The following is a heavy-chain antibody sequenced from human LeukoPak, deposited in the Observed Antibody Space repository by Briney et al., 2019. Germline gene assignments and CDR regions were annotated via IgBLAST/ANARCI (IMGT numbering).Heavy chain of an antibody. CDR2: TSTSVPT. D-gene: IGHD3-10*01. CDR1: GVSTSSGY. Sequence: SETLSLTCIVSGVSTSSGYWSWIRQPAGKGLEWMGHTSTSVPTYYNPSLKSRVTMSLDTSENHFSLKLNSVTAADTAVYYCARGYGSGSHSTWGQGTLVTVSS. CDR3: ARGYGSGSHST. V-gene: IGHV4-4*07. J-gene: IGHJ5*02.